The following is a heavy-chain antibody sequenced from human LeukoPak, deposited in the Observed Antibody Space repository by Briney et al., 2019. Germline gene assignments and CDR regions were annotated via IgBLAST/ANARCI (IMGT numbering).Heavy chain of an antibody. CDR2: IYYSGST. D-gene: IGHD3-10*01. CDR3: ARDTWFGAGRTFDY. Sequence: SETLSLTCTVSGGSISSSSYYWGWIRQPPGKGLEWIGSIYYSGSTYYTPSLKSRVTISVDTSKNQFSLKLSSVTAADTAVYYCARDTWFGAGRTFDYWGQGTLVTVSS. J-gene: IGHJ4*02. V-gene: IGHV4-39*07. CDR1: GGSISSSSYY.